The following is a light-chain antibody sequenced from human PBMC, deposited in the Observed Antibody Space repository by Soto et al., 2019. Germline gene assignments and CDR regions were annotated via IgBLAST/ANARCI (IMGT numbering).Light chain of an antibody. J-gene: IGLJ1*01. CDR2: EVS. CDR1: ISDVGSYNY. CDR3: QSYDSSLSGYV. Sequence: QPVLDPPASVYGSPGQSITISCTGTISDVGSYNYVSWYQQHPGKAPALIVSEVSNRPSGVPDRFSGSKSGTSATLAITGLQAEDEADYYCQSYDSSLSGYVFGTGTKVTV. V-gene: IGLV2-14*01.